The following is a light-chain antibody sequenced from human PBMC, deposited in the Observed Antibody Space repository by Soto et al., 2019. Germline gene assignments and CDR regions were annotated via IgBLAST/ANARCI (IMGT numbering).Light chain of an antibody. V-gene: IGKV1-6*01. J-gene: IGKJ1*01. CDR2: AAS. CDR3: LQDYNYPRK. CDR1: QGIRND. Sequence: AVQISRWPSSLSASVGDRVTITCRASQGIRNDLGWYQQKPGKAPKLLIYAASNLQSGVPSRFSGSGSGTDFTLTISSLQPEDFATYYCLQDYNYPRKFGHGTKVDIK.